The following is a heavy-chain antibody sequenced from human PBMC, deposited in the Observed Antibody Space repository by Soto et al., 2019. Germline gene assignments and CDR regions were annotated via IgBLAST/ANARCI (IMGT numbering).Heavy chain of an antibody. CDR2: IYSGGST. V-gene: IGHV3-53*04. J-gene: IGHJ3*02. D-gene: IGHD3-10*01. Sequence: GSLRLSCAASGFTVSSNYMSWVRQAPGKGLEWVSVIYSGGSTYYADSVKGRFTISRHNSKNTLYLQMNSLRAEDTAVYYCARATYYYGSGSYGAFDIWGQGTMVTVSS. CDR1: GFTVSSNY. CDR3: ARATYYYGSGSYGAFDI.